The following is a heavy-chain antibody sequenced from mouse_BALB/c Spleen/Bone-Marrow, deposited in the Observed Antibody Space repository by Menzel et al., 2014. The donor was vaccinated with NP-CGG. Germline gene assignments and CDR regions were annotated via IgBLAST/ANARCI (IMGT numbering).Heavy chain of an antibody. CDR2: ISRGSSTL. CDR3: AGGDSSGPGFAD. V-gene: IGHV5-17*02. J-gene: IGHJ3*01. CDR1: GFTFSSFG. D-gene: IGHD3-2*01. Sequence: EVQVVESGGGLVQPGGSRKLSCEASGFTFSSFGMHWVRQAPEQGLEGVAYISRGSSTLHYADTEKGRHTISRDNPKNILFLQMTSLRSEDTAMYYCAGGDSSGPGFADWGHGTLATVSA.